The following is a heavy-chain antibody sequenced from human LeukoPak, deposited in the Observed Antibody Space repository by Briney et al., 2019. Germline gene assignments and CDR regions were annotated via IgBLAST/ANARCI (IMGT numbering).Heavy chain of an antibody. CDR3: ARHRLQLVGESSRYYYYYYMDV. Sequence: PGESLKISCKGSGYSFTSYWIGWVRQMPGKGLEWMGIIYPGDSDTRYSPSFQGQVTISADKSISTAYLQWSSLKASDTAMYYCARHRLQLVGESSRYYYYYYMDVWGKGTTVTVSS. J-gene: IGHJ6*03. D-gene: IGHD6-6*01. V-gene: IGHV5-51*01. CDR2: IYPGDSDT. CDR1: GYSFTSYW.